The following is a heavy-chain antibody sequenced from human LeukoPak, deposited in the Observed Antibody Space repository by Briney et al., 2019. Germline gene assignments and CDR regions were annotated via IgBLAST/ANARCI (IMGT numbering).Heavy chain of an antibody. V-gene: IGHV3-7*01. D-gene: IGHD2-15*01. CDR1: GFTFSGYW. CDR2: IKQDGSEK. CDR3: ARFGMDAAIDY. J-gene: IGHJ4*02. Sequence: GGSLRLSCAASGFTFSGYWMSWVRQAPGKGLEWVATIKQDGSEKTYVDSVGGRFTSSRDNAKSSLFLQMDSLRAEDTAVYYCARFGMDAAIDYWGQGTLVTVSS.